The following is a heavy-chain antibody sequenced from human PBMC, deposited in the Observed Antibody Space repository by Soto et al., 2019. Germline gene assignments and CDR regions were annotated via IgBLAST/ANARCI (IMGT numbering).Heavy chain of an antibody. CDR3: ARDGDIGVVPAFSSSYYMDG. CDR2: INAGNGNT. D-gene: IGHD2-2*01. Sequence: ASVKVSCKASGYTFTSYAMHWVRQAPGQRLEWMGWINAGNGNTKYSQKFQGRVTITRDTSASTAYMELSSLRSEDTAVYYCARDGDIGVVPAFSSSYYMDGWGKGITVTVSS. CDR1: GYTFTSYA. V-gene: IGHV1-3*01. J-gene: IGHJ6*03.